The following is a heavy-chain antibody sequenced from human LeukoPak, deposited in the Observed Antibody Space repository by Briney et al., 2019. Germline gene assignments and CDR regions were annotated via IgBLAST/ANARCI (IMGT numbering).Heavy chain of an antibody. CDR2: ISGSGGST. V-gene: IGHV3-23*01. Sequence: GGSLRLSCAASGFTFSSYAMSWVRQAPGKGLEWVSAISGSGGSTYYADSVKGRFTISRDNSKNTLYLQMNSLRAEDTAVYYCASRDYYDSSGYNDAFDIWGQGTMVTVSS. J-gene: IGHJ3*02. D-gene: IGHD3-22*01. CDR3: ASRDYYDSSGYNDAFDI. CDR1: GFTFSSYA.